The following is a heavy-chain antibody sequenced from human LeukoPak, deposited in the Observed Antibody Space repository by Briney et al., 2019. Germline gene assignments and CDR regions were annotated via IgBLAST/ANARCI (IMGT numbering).Heavy chain of an antibody. CDR1: GASIRSGDYY. CDR3: ARHYGP. J-gene: IGHJ4*02. D-gene: IGHD3-16*01. Sequence: KSSETLSLTCTVSGASIRSGDYYWSWIRQPPGKGLEWIGYIYDSGSTYYNPSLKSRITISVDTSENRFSLKLSSVTATDTAVYYCARHYGPWGQGTLVTVSS. V-gene: IGHV4-30-4*01. CDR2: IYDSGST.